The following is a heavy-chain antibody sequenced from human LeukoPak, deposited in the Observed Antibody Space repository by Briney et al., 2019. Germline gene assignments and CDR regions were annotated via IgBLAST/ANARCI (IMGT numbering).Heavy chain of an antibody. Sequence: PGGSLRLSCAASGFTISSYWMHWVRQAPGEGLVWVSRINSDGRSTSYADSVKRRFTISRENAKNTLYLQMNSLRGEDPAAYYCAMKVDTAVVNRQYYFDYWGQGTLVTVSS. CDR2: INSDGRST. D-gene: IGHD5-18*01. J-gene: IGHJ4*02. CDR3: AMKVDTAVVNRQYYFDY. CDR1: GFTISSYW. V-gene: IGHV3-74*01.